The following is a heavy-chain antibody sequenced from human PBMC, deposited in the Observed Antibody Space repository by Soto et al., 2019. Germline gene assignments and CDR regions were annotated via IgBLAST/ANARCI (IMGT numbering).Heavy chain of an antibody. CDR3: ARGREDYSDFDY. V-gene: IGHV3-74*01. D-gene: IGHD1-26*01. J-gene: IGHJ4*02. CDR1: GFTFSTYW. Sequence: EVQLVESGGGLVQPGGSLRLSCAASGFTFSTYWMHWVRQTPGKGLVWVSRVNSDGHDKVYADSVMGRFTLSRDNAKNAVFLQMSRLRAEDTAVYDCARGREDYSDFDYWGQGIVVTVSS. CDR2: VNSDGHDK.